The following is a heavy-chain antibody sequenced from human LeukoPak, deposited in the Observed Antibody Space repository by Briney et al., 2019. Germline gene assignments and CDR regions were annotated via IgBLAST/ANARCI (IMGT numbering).Heavy chain of an antibody. V-gene: IGHV4-59*01. Sequence: SETLSLTCTVSGGSISTYYWSWIRQPPGQGLEWIGYIYYTGSTNYNPSLRSRVTISVDTSKNQFSLKLSSVTAADTAVYYCARDGGNSWYYFWGQGTLVTVSS. CDR3: ARDGGNSWYYF. D-gene: IGHD6-13*01. CDR1: GGSISTYY. CDR2: IYYTGST. J-gene: IGHJ4*02.